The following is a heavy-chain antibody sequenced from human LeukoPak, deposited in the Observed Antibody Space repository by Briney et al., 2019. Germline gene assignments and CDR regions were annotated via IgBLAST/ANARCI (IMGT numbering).Heavy chain of an antibody. D-gene: IGHD1-7*01. V-gene: IGHV4-38-2*02. Sequence: SETLSLTCTVSGYSISSGYYWGWIRQPPGKGLEWIGSIYHSGSTYYNPSLKSRVTISVDTSKNQFSLKLSSVTAADTAVYYCARDYAGTPDWFDPWGQGTLVTVS. CDR2: IYHSGST. CDR3: ARDYAGTPDWFDP. J-gene: IGHJ5*02. CDR1: GYSISSGYY.